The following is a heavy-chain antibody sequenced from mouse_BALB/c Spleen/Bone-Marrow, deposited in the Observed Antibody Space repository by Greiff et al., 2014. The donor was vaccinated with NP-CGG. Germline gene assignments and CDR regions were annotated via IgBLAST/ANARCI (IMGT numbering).Heavy chain of an antibody. Sequence: VQLQQSGTVLARPGASVKMSCKASGYSFTNYWLHWVKQRPGQGLEWIGAIYPGNSDTSYNQKFKGKAKLTAVTSASTAYMELSSLTNEDSAVYYCTRFGRSYDGYFDVWGAGTTVTVSS. CDR2: IYPGNSDT. D-gene: IGHD2-12*01. CDR1: GYSFTNYW. J-gene: IGHJ1*01. CDR3: TRFGRSYDGYFDV. V-gene: IGHV1-5*01.